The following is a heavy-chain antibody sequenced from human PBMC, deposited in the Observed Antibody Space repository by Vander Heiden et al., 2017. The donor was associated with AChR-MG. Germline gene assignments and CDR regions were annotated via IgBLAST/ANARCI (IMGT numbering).Heavy chain of an antibody. Sequence: QVQLVQSGAEVKKPGASVKVSCKASGYTFTSYYMHWVRQAPGQGLEWMGIINPSGGSTSYAQKFQGRVTMTRDTSTSTVYMELSSLRSEDTAVYYCARDLSYDFWSGYRPRGYYMDVWGKGTTVTVSS. CDR2: INPSGGST. CDR1: GYTFTSYY. J-gene: IGHJ6*03. D-gene: IGHD3-3*01. CDR3: ARDLSYDFWSGYRPRGYYMDV. V-gene: IGHV1-46*01.